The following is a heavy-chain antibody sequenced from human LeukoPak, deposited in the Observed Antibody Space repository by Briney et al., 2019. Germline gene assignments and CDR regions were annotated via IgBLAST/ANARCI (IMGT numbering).Heavy chain of an antibody. CDR3: ARGILTGPIYAFDI. Sequence: PSETLSLTCTVSGGSISTYYWSWIRQPPGKGLEWIGHIYYTGSTSYSPSLKSRVTISVDTSKNQFSLKLSSVTAADTAVYYCARGILTGPIYAFDIWGQGTTVTVSS. CDR2: IYYTGST. J-gene: IGHJ3*02. CDR1: GGSISTYY. V-gene: IGHV4-59*01. D-gene: IGHD3-9*01.